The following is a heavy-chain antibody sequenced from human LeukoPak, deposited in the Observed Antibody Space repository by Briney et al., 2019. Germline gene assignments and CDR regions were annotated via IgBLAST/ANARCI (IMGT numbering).Heavy chain of an antibody. J-gene: IGHJ6*03. CDR2: IYTSGST. CDR1: GGSISSGSYY. Sequence: PSETLSLTCTVSGGSISSGSYYWSWIRQPAGKGLEWIGRIYTSGSTNYNPSLKSRVTISVDTSKNQFSLKLSSVTAADTAVYYCARVGFAAPYYYYYYMDVWGKGTTVTVSS. V-gene: IGHV4-61*02. CDR3: ARVGFAAPYYYYYYMDV. D-gene: IGHD6-6*01.